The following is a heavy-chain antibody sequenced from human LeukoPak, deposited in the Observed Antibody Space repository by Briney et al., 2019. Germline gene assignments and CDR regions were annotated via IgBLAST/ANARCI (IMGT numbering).Heavy chain of an antibody. CDR1: GGTFSSYA. V-gene: IGHV1-69*05. D-gene: IGHD5/OR15-5a*01. Sequence: PPASVKVSCKASGGTFSSYAISWVRQAPGQGLEWMGGIIPIFGTANYAQKFQGRVTITTDESTSTAYMELSSLGSEDTAVYYCARGRVSRPDNWFDPWGQGTLVTVSS. CDR2: IIPIFGTA. CDR3: ARGRVSRPDNWFDP. J-gene: IGHJ5*02.